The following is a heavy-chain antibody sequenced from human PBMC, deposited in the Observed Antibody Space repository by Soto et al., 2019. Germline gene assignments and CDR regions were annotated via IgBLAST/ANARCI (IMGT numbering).Heavy chain of an antibody. J-gene: IGHJ6*02. V-gene: IGHV3-23*01. CDR2: ISGSGGST. Sequence: EVQLLESGGGLVQPGGSLRLSCAASGFTFSSYAMSWVRQAPGKGLEWVSAISGSGGSTYYADSVKGRFTISRDNSKITLYLQMNSLRAEDTAVYYCAKRMVSIAAAVYYYYYGMDVWGQGTTVTVSS. CDR1: GFTFSSYA. CDR3: AKRMVSIAAAVYYYYYGMDV. D-gene: IGHD6-13*01.